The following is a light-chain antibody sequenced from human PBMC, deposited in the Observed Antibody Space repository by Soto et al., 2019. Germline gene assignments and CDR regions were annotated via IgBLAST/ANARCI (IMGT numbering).Light chain of an antibody. CDR2: GAS. Sequence: ETVMTQSPATLSLSPGERATLSCRASQSVSSKLVWYQQKPGQAPRFLIYGASTRATGIPARFRGSGSGTEFTLTIDSLQSEDFAVYYCQQYNDWPPAFGGGTKEDIK. CDR1: QSVSSK. J-gene: IGKJ4*01. V-gene: IGKV3-15*01. CDR3: QQYNDWPPA.